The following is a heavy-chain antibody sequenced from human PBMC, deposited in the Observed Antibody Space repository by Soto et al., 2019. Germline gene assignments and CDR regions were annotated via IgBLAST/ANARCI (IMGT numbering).Heavy chain of an antibody. CDR2: IYYSGST. Sequence: PSETLSLTCTVSGGSISSGDYYWSWIRRPPGKGLEWIGYIYYSGSTYYNPSLKSRVTISVDTSKNQFSLKLSSVTAADTAVYYCARDAFYYDSRGPSSYYYYYGMDVWGQGTTVTVSS. CDR3: ARDAFYYDSRGPSSYYYYYGMDV. V-gene: IGHV4-30-4*01. J-gene: IGHJ6*02. D-gene: IGHD3-22*01. CDR1: GGSISSGDYY.